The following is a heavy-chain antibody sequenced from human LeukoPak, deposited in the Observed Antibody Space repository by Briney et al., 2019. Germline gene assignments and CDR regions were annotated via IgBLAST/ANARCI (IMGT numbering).Heavy chain of an antibody. CDR3: ARRKYYSAWRDY. Sequence: SETLSLTCTVSGGSISSSRYYWGWVRQPPGKGLEWIGNIYYTGSTYYNPSLKSRVTISVDTSKNQFSLKLSSVTAADTAVYYCARRKYYSAWRDYWGQGTLVTVSS. CDR2: IYYTGST. V-gene: IGHV4-39*01. D-gene: IGHD6-19*01. CDR1: GGSISSSRYY. J-gene: IGHJ4*02.